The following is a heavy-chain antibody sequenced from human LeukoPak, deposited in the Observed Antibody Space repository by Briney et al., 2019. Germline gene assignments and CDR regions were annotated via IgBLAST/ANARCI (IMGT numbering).Heavy chain of an antibody. CDR3: ARSPDILTGENFDY. J-gene: IGHJ4*02. D-gene: IGHD3-9*01. V-gene: IGHV1-2*02. CDR2: INLNSGGT. CDR1: GYTFTGYY. Sequence: ASVRVSCKASGYTFTGYYMHWVRQAPGQGLEWMGWINLNSGGTNDAQKFQDRVTMTRDTSISTAYMELSRLRFDDMAVYYCARSPDILTGENFDYWGQGTLVTVSS.